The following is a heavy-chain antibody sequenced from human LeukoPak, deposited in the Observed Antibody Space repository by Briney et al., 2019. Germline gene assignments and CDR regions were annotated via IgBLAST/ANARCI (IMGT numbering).Heavy chain of an antibody. J-gene: IGHJ6*02. D-gene: IGHD1-14*01. Sequence: GGSLRLSCAASGSTFSSYAMHWVRQAPGKGLEWVAVISYDGSNKYYADSVKGRFTISRDNSKNTLYLQMNSLRAEDTAVYYCARNPPQVYYYYYYGMDVWGQGTTVTVSS. CDR1: GSTFSSYA. CDR2: ISYDGSNK. CDR3: ARNPPQVYYYYYYGMDV. V-gene: IGHV3-30-3*01.